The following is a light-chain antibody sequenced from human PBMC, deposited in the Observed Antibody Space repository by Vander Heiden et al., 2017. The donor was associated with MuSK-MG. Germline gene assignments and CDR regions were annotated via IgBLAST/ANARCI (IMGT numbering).Light chain of an antibody. CDR2: SNN. Sequence: QSVLTQPPSASGTPGQRVTISCSGSSSNIGSNYVYWYQQLPGTAPKLLIYSNNQRPSGVPDRFSGSKSGTSASLAISGLRSEDEADHYCAAWDDSLSGVVFGGGTKLTVL. CDR1: SSNIGSNY. V-gene: IGLV1-47*02. J-gene: IGLJ2*01. CDR3: AAWDDSLSGVV.